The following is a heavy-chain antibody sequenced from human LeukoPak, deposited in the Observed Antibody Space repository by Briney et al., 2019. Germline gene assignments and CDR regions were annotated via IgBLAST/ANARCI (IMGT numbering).Heavy chain of an antibody. D-gene: IGHD5-12*01. V-gene: IGHV1-18*01. CDR3: ARVKAENGYDNTYRAYDY. CDR1: GYTFSSFG. Sequence: ASVKVSCKTSGYTFSSFGISWLRQALGQGLEWMGWINPDKDNTNYAQKFQGRVTMTTDTSTSTAYMELRSLRSDDTAVYYCARVKAENGYDNTYRAYDYWGQGSLVTVSS. CDR2: INPDKDNT. J-gene: IGHJ4*02.